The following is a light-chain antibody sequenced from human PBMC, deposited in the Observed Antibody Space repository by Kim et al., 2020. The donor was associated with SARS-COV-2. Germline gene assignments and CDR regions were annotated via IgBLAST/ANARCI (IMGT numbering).Light chain of an antibody. V-gene: IGLV3-21*04. Sequence: SYELTQPPSVSVAPGKTARITCGGNNVGSKSVHWYQQKPGQAPVLIIYYDTDRPAGIPERFSGSNSGNTATLTISRVEAGDEADFYCQVWDSSSDQYVFG. CDR1: NVGSKS. CDR2: YDT. J-gene: IGLJ1*01. CDR3: QVWDSSSDQYV.